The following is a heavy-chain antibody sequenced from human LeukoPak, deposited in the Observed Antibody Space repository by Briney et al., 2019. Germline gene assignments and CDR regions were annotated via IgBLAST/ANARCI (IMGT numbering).Heavy chain of an antibody. V-gene: IGHV4-59*12. Sequence: PSETLSLTCTVSGGSISGYYWSWIRQPPGKGLEWIGFIHDDGDTYYNASLKSRVTISVDTSKNQFSLKLSSVTAADTAVYYCARGPRRRYYYDSSGYYSEYFQHWGQGTLVTVSS. CDR3: ARGPRRRYYYDSSGYYSEYFQH. CDR2: IHDDGDT. D-gene: IGHD3-22*01. J-gene: IGHJ1*01. CDR1: GGSISGYY.